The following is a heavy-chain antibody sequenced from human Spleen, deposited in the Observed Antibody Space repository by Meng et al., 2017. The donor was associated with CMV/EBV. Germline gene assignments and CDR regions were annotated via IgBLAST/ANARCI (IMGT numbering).Heavy chain of an antibody. CDR1: GFTFSDYY. D-gene: IGHD3-22*01. CDR3: ARDFNYYYDTSGYYYEDF. V-gene: IGHV3-11*04. J-gene: IGHJ4*02. CDR2: ISSSGYTI. Sequence: GESLKISCAASGFTFSDYYMSWIRQAPGKGLEWVSYISSSGYTIYYADSVKGRFTISRDNAKNSLYLQMNSLRAEDTAVYYCARDFNYYYDTSGYYYEDFWGQGTLVTVSS.